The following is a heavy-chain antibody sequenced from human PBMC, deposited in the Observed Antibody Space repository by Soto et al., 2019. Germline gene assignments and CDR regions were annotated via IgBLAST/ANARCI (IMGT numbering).Heavy chain of an antibody. J-gene: IGHJ6*02. V-gene: IGHV1-18*01. CDR1: GYTFTAYD. CDR2: IRAYNGDT. CDR3: ARAVAAPYYYYRLDV. D-gene: IGHD2-15*01. Sequence: GSVRVSCKTSGYTFTAYDIYWVRQAPGQGLEWMGWIRAYNGDTNYAQKFQTRVTMTTDKSTDTAYMDLRSLTSDDTAFYYCARAVAAPYYYYRLDVWGQGTTVTVSS.